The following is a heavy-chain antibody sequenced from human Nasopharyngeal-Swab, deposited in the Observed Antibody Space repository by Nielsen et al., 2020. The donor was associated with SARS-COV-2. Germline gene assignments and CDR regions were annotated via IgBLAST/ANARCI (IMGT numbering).Heavy chain of an antibody. V-gene: IGHV1-69*01. CDR3: ASSAIWFGEFPFDY. D-gene: IGHD3-10*01. CDR2: IIPIFGTA. J-gene: IGHJ4*02. Sequence: WVRQAPGPGLEWMGGIIPIFGTANYAQKFQGRVTITADESTSTAYMELSSLRSEDTAVYYCASSAIWFGEFPFDYWGQGTLVTVSS.